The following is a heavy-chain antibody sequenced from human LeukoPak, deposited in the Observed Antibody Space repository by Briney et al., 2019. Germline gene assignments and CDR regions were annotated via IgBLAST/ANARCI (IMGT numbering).Heavy chain of an antibody. V-gene: IGHV3-66*01. CDR1: GFTFSSYG. J-gene: IGHJ6*03. CDR2: IYSGGST. CDR3: ARGGYYYYMDV. Sequence: PGGSLRLSCAASGFTFSSYGMRWVRQAPGKGLEWVSVIYSGGSTYYADSVKGRFTISRDNSKNTLYLQMNSLRAEDTAVYYCARGGYYYYMDVWGKGTTVTISS.